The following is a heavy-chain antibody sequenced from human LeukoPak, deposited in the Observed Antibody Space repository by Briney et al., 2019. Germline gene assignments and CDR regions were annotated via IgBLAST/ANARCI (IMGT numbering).Heavy chain of an antibody. J-gene: IGHJ6*02. D-gene: IGHD5-12*01. CDR1: GFTFSSYA. Sequence: PGGSLRLSCAASGFTFSSYAMSWVRQAPGKGLEWVSAISGSGGSTYNADSVKGRFTISRDNSKNTLYLQMNSLRAEDTAVYYCARGSLWLRARDGMDVWGQGTTVTVSS. V-gene: IGHV3-23*01. CDR2: ISGSGGST. CDR3: ARGSLWLRARDGMDV.